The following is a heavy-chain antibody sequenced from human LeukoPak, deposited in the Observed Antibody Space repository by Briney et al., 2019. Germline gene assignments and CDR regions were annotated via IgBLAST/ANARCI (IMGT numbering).Heavy chain of an antibody. CDR2: IISGGITI. CDR1: GFTFSSYE. J-gene: IGHJ4*02. V-gene: IGHV3-48*03. CDR3: TRGGRSWLRFDY. Sequence: TGGSLRLSCAASGFTFSSYEMNWVRQAPGKGLEWVSYIISGGITIYYADSVKGGFTISRDNAKNSLFLQMNSLRAEDTALYYCTRGGRSWLRFDYWGQGTLVTVSS. D-gene: IGHD5-24*01.